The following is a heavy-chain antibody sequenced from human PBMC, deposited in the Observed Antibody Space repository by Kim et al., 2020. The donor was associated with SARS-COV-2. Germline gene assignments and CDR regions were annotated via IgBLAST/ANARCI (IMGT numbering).Heavy chain of an antibody. Sequence: GGSLRLSCAASGFTFSISGMRWVRQAPGKGLEWVSAISLGGGTTYYADSVKGRFTISRDNSKNTLYLQLNSLTAEDTGVYYCAKEIRPNDYRGHGYLVT. D-gene: IGHD4-17*01. CDR2: ISLGGGTT. J-gene: IGHJ4*01. CDR1: GFTFSISG. V-gene: IGHV3-23*01. CDR3: AKEIRPNDY.